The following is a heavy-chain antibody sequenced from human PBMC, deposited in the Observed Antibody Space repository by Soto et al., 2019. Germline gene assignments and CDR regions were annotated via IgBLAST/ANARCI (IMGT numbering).Heavy chain of an antibody. D-gene: IGHD1-26*01. CDR2: ISYDGGDK. CDR1: GFTFNTYG. J-gene: IGHJ4*02. CDR3: AKAYRGSGTHCDY. V-gene: IGHV3-30*18. Sequence: GGSLRLSCAASGFTFNTYGMHWVRQAPGKGLEWVAVISYDGGDKYYADSVKGRFTISRDNSKNTLYLQMNSLRPEDTAVFFCAKAYRGSGTHCDYRRTETLVTISS.